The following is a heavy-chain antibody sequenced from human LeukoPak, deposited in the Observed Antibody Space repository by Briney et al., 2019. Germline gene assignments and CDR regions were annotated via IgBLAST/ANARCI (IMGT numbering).Heavy chain of an antibody. CDR2: IRYDGSNK. Sequence: PGGSLTLSCAASGFTFSSYGMHWVRQAPGKGLEWVAFIRYDGSNKYYADSVKGRFTISRDNSKSTLYLQMNSLRAEDTAVYHCAKDISLLRVVPAAIDYWGQGTLVTVSS. J-gene: IGHJ4*02. CDR1: GFTFSSYG. V-gene: IGHV3-30*02. CDR3: AKDISLLRVVPAAIDY. D-gene: IGHD2-2*01.